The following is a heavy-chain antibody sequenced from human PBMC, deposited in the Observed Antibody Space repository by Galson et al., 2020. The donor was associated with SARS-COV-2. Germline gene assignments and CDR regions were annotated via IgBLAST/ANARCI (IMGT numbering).Heavy chain of an antibody. CDR1: GYSFTSYW. CDR2: IYXXXSDP. CDR3: ARQASRAPFPNAFDI. J-gene: IGHJ3*02. V-gene: IGHV5-51*01. Sequence: GESLKISCKGSGYSFTSYWIGWXRQMPGKGLEWMGXIYXXXSDPRYSPSFQGQVTISADKSISTAYLQWSSLKASDTAMYYCARQASRAPFPNAFDIWGQGTMVTVSS.